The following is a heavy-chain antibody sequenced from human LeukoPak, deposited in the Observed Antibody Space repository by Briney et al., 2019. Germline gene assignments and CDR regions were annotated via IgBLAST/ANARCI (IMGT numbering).Heavy chain of an antibody. D-gene: IGHD6-19*01. J-gene: IGHJ6*02. CDR3: ARGALLKDIAVAAYYYYGMDV. Sequence: GGSLRLSCAASGFTFSSYDMHWVRQATGKGPEWVSAIGTAGDTYYPGSVKGRFTISRENAKNSLYLQMNSLRAGEKAVYYCARGALLKDIAVAAYYYYGMDVWGQGTTVTVSS. CDR2: IGTAGDT. CDR1: GFTFSSYD. V-gene: IGHV3-13*01.